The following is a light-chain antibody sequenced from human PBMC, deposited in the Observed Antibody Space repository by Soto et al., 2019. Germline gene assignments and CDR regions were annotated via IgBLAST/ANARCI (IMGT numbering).Light chain of an antibody. V-gene: IGLV2-14*01. J-gene: IGLJ7*01. CDR3: SSYTSSSTRV. CDR2: EVI. Sequence: QSALTQPASVSGSPGQSITISCSGTSSDVDRYNYVSWYQHHPGKAPKIIIYEVINRPSGVSNRFSGSKSGKTASLTIFGLQAEDEADYYCSSYTSSSTRVFGGGTQLTVL. CDR1: SSDVDRYNY.